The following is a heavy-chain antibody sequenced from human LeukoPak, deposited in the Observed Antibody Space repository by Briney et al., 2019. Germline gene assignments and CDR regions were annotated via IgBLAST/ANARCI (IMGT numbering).Heavy chain of an antibody. Sequence: GGSLRLSCAASGFTFSSYWMHWVRQAPGKGLVWVSRINSDGSSTSYADSVKGRFTISRDNAKHTLYLQMNSLRAEDTAVYYCARARRFGELDYWGQGTLVTVSS. V-gene: IGHV3-74*01. CDR1: GFTFSSYW. D-gene: IGHD3-10*01. CDR3: ARARRFGELDY. CDR2: INSDGSST. J-gene: IGHJ4*02.